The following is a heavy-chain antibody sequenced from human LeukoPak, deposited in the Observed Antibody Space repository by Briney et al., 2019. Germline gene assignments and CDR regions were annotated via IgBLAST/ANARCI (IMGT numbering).Heavy chain of an antibody. CDR3: AKDPLYYDSSGHTGGHNWFDP. CDR2: ISGSGGST. V-gene: IGHV3-23*01. D-gene: IGHD3-22*01. Sequence: GGSLRLSCAASGFTFSSYAMSWVRQAPGKGLEWVSAISGSGGSTYYADSVKGGFTISRDNSKNTLYLQMNSLRAEDTAVYYCAKDPLYYDSSGHTGGHNWFDPWGQGTLVTVSS. CDR1: GFTFSSYA. J-gene: IGHJ5*02.